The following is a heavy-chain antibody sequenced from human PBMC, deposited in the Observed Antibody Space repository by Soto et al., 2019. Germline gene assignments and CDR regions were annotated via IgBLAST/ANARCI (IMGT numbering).Heavy chain of an antibody. J-gene: IGHJ4*02. CDR2: ISYDGSNK. D-gene: IGHD4-4*01. Sequence: QVQLVESGGGVVQPGRSLRLSCAASGFTFSSYGMHWVRQAPGKGLEWVAVISYDGSNKYYADSVKGRFTISRDNSKNTLYLQMNSLRAEDTAVYYCACGGYSNYEVDYWGQGTLVTVSS. CDR1: GFTFSSYG. V-gene: IGHV3-30*03. CDR3: ACGGYSNYEVDY.